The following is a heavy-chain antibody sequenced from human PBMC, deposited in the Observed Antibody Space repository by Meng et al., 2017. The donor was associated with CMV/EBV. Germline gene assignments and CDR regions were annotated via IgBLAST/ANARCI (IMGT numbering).Heavy chain of an antibody. J-gene: IGHJ4*02. Sequence: SETLSLTCTVSGYSISSGYYWGWSRQPPGKGPEWMGSIFHSGNTYDNPSLESRVTMSVDTSKNQFSLKLTSVTAADTAVYYCARVWGDYWGQGTLVTVSS. CDR2: IFHSGNT. CDR1: GYSISSGYY. D-gene: IGHD7-27*01. V-gene: IGHV4-38-2*02. CDR3: ARVWGDY.